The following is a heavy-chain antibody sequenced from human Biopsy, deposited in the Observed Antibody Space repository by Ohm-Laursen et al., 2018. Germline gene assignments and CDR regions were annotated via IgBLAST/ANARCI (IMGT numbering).Heavy chain of an antibody. J-gene: IGHJ4*02. V-gene: IGHV4-59*11. Sequence: TLSLTWAVSGGSFTGHYWSWIRQPPGKGLEWIGHISYTGYTSYNASLKSRVTISVDTSRNHFSLRLSSFTAADTAVYYCARGSNDFGGLYFPRWGQGTLLTVSS. CDR2: ISYTGYT. D-gene: IGHD4-23*01. CDR3: ARGSNDFGGLYFPR. CDR1: GGSFTGHY.